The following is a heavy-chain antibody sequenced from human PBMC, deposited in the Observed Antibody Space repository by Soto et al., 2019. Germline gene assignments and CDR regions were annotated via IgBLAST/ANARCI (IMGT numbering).Heavy chain of an antibody. V-gene: IGHV4-39*01. CDR1: GGSIRSSPYY. D-gene: IGHD6-13*01. J-gene: IGHJ4*02. Sequence: QLQLQESGPGLVKPSETLSLTCTVSGGSIRSSPYYWGWIRQPPGKGLEWIGRIYYSGTNYYNPSLDSRVSLTXXTXNXPSALSLSTGTATDAAAYYCARSPCRSSWYGTYFDYWGQGALVTVSS. CDR3: ARSPCRSSWYGTYFDY. CDR2: IYYSGTN.